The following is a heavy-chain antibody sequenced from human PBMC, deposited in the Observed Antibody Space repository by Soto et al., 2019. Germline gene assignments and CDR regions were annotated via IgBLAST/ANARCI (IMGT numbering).Heavy chain of an antibody. J-gene: IGHJ4*02. Sequence: QVPLVQSGAEVKKPGSSVKVSCKASGGTFSTYAVSWVRQAPGQGLEWMGGIIPFFDLANYAQNFQGRVTITADEPTGTAYMELSSLRSEDTAVYYCAREARNYDFWSGYYSPVLFDSWGQGTLVTVSS. CDR3: AREARNYDFWSGYYSPVLFDS. CDR1: GGTFSTYA. D-gene: IGHD3-3*01. CDR2: IIPFFDLA. V-gene: IGHV1-69*01.